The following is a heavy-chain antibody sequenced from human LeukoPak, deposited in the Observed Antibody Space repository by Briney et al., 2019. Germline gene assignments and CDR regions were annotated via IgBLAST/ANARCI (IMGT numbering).Heavy chain of an antibody. V-gene: IGHV3-48*01. J-gene: IGHJ3*01. CDR1: GFTFSSYS. D-gene: IGHD4-17*01. Sequence: GGSLRLSCAASGFTFSSYSMNWVRQAPGKGLEWVSYISSGSSTIYYADSVKGRFTISRENAKNSLYLQVNSLRAGDTAVYYCARGYGDYGGAFDVWGQGTMVTVSS. CDR2: ISSGSSTI. CDR3: ARGYGDYGGAFDV.